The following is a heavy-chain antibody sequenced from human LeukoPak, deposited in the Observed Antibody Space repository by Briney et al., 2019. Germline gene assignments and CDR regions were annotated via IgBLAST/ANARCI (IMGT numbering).Heavy chain of an antibody. CDR2: ISHDENNK. V-gene: IGHV3-30*18. Sequence: GGSLRLSCAASGFTFSSYGMHWVRQAPGKGLDCVAVISHDENNKYYADSVKGRFTISRDNSRNTLYLQMNSLRAEDTAVYYCAKAMGATLGAFDIWGQRPMITVSS. CDR3: AKAMGATLGAFDI. J-gene: IGHJ3*02. CDR1: GFTFSSYG. D-gene: IGHD1-26*01.